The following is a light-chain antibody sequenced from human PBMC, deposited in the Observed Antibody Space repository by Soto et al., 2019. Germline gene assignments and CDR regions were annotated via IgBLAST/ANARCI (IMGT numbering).Light chain of an antibody. Sequence: QSALTQPPSVSGSPGQSITISCTGTSSDVGGYNFVSWYQQHPDKAPKLMIYDVTNRPSGVANRFSGSKSGNTASLTISGLQAEDEADYYCSSYTSLSTYVFGTGTKVTVL. V-gene: IGLV2-14*01. CDR1: SSDVGGYNF. CDR3: SSYTSLSTYV. CDR2: DVT. J-gene: IGLJ1*01.